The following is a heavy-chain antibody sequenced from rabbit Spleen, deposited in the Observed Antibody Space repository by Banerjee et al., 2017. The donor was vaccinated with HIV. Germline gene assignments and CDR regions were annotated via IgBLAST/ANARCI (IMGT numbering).Heavy chain of an antibody. V-gene: IGHV1S45*01. CDR1: GVSLNDKDV. D-gene: IGHD1-1*01. Sequence: QEQLEESGGGLVKPEGSLTLTCKASGVSLNDKDVMCWVRQAPGKGLEWIVCIDTGSSGFTYYASWAKGRFTISKPSSTTVTLQMTSLTAADTATYFCARDTSSSFSSYGMDLWGQGTLVTVS. CDR2: IDTGSSGFT. CDR3: ARDTSSSFSSYGMDL. J-gene: IGHJ6*01.